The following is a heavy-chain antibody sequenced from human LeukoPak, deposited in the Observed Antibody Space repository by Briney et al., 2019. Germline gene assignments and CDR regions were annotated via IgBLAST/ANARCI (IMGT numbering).Heavy chain of an antibody. Sequence: ASVKVSCKASGYTFTSYDINWVRQATGQGLEWMGWMNPNSGNTGYAQKFRGRVTMTRNTSISTAYMELSSLRSEDTAVYYCAREGQVTIFGVVSTWYYYGMDVWGQGTTVTVSS. CDR3: AREGQVTIFGVVSTWYYYGMDV. J-gene: IGHJ6*02. D-gene: IGHD3-3*01. V-gene: IGHV1-8*01. CDR1: GYTFTSYD. CDR2: MNPNSGNT.